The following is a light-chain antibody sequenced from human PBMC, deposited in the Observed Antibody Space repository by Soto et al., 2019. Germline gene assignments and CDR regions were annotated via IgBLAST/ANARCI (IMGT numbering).Light chain of an antibody. J-gene: IGKJ2*01. Sequence: EIVLTQSPGTLSLSPGERATLSCRASQSVSSSYLAWYQQKPGQAPRLLIYGASSRATGIPDRFSGSGSGTHFTLTISRLETEDCAVYYCQQYGSSPYTFGQGTKLEIK. CDR2: GAS. CDR3: QQYGSSPYT. CDR1: QSVSSSY. V-gene: IGKV3-20*01.